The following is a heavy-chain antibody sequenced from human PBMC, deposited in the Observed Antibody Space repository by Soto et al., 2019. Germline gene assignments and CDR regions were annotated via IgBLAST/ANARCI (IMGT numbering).Heavy chain of an antibody. Sequence: PGGSLRLSCAASGFTFSSYGMHWVRQAPGKGLEWVAVISYDRSNKFYADSVKGRFTISRDNSKNTLYLQMNSLRAEDTAVYYCARGMGGYSSPWSSILHGYISWGKEPLVTAPS. CDR3: ARGMGGYSSPWSSILHGYIS. V-gene: IGHV3-30*03. D-gene: IGHD6-13*01. J-gene: IGHJ5*02. CDR2: ISYDRSNK. CDR1: GFTFSSYG.